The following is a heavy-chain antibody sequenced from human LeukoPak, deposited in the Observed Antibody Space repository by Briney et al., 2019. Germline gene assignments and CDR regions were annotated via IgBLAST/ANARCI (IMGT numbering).Heavy chain of an antibody. Sequence: SETLSLTCTVSGASISSYYWSWIRQPPGKGLEWIGYIYYSGSTNYNPSLKSRATISVDTSKNQFSLKLSSVTAADTAVYYCARDCGSGLDYWGQGTLVTVSS. D-gene: IGHD6-19*01. CDR1: GASISSYY. CDR2: IYYSGST. CDR3: ARDCGSGLDY. J-gene: IGHJ4*02. V-gene: IGHV4-59*01.